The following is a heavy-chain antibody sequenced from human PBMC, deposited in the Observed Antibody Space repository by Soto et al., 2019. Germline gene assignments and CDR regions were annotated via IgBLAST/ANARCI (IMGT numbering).Heavy chain of an antibody. J-gene: IGHJ5*02. CDR1: GGSISSSRCH. CDR2: IKYSGTT. Sequence: PSETLSLTCTVSGGSISSSRCHWGWIRQPPGKGLEWIASIKYSGTTFYNPSLKSRVTLSVDTSKNQFSLKLASVTAADTAVYYCARGWKGLRYFDWLSWGQGTLVTVSS. D-gene: IGHD3-9*01. V-gene: IGHV4-39*01. CDR3: ARGWKGLRYFDWLS.